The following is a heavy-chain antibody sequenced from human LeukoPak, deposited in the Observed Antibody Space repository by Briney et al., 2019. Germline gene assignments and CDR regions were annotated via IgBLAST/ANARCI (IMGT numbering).Heavy chain of an antibody. CDR3: ARVVRDSSGYRGVGYYYGMDV. CDR1: GGSISSYY. D-gene: IGHD3-22*01. J-gene: IGHJ6*02. CDR2: IYYSGST. V-gene: IGHV4-59*12. Sequence: SETLSLTCTVSGGSISSYYWSWIRQPPGKGLEWIGYIYYSGSTNYNPSLKSRVTISVDTSKNQFSLKLSSVTAADTAVYYCARVVRDSSGYRGVGYYYGMDVWGQGTTVTVSS.